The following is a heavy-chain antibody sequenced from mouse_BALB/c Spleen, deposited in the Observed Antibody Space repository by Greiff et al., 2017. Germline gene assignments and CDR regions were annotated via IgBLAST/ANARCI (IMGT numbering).Heavy chain of an antibody. CDR3: ARGGYYGYFDY. V-gene: IGHV1-63*02. J-gene: IGHJ2*01. Sequence: QVQLQQSGAELVRPGTSVKISCKASGYTFTNYWLGWVKQRPGHGLEWIGDIYPGGGYTNYNEKFKGKATLTADTSSSTAYMQLSSLTSEDSAVYFCARGGYYGYFDYWGQGTTLTVSS. CDR2: IYPGGGYT. D-gene: IGHD1-1*01. CDR1: GYTFTNYW.